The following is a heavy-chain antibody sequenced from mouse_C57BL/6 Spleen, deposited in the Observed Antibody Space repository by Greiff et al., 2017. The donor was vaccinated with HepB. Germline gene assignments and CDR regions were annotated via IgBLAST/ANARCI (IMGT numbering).Heavy chain of an antibody. CDR3: ARSLYYSNYHYAMDY. Sequence: VKLMESGPGLVQPSQSLSITCTVSGFSLTSYGVHWVRQSPGKGLEWLGVIWSGGSTDYNAAFISRLSISKDNSKSQVFFKMNSLQADDTAIYYCARSLYYSNYHYAMDYWGQGTSVTVSS. D-gene: IGHD2-5*01. CDR1: GFSLTSYG. CDR2: IWSGGST. J-gene: IGHJ4*01. V-gene: IGHV2-2*01.